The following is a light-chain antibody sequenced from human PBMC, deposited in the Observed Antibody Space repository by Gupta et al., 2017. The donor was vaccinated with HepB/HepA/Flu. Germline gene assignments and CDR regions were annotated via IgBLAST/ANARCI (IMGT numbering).Light chain of an antibody. CDR3: QSYDITLRSWV. J-gene: IGLJ3*02. CDR2: GDN. V-gene: IGLV1-40*01. Sequence: QSVLTQPPSVSGAPGQRVTISCTGSSSNFGSTYDLHWYQHLPGTAPKLLIYGDNNRPSGVPDRFSGSKSGTSASLAITGLQAEDEAEYYCQSYDITLRSWVFGGGTKLTVL. CDR1: SSNFGSTYD.